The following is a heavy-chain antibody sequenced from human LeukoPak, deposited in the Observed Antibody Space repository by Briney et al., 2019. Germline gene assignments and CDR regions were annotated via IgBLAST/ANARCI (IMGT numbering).Heavy chain of an antibody. CDR2: MYTSGSP. Sequence: SETLSLTCTVSGGSIGNYYWNWIRQPAGKGLEWIGRMYTSGSPNYNPSLMSRVTMSVDSSKNQFSLRLCSVTAADTAVYYCARDFDIWGQGTMVTVSS. CDR3: ARDFDI. V-gene: IGHV4-4*07. J-gene: IGHJ3*02. CDR1: GGSIGNYY.